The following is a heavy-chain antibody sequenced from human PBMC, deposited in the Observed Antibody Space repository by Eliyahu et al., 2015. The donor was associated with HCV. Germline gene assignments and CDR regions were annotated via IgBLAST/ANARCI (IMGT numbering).Heavy chain of an antibody. J-gene: IGHJ5*01. CDR2: IRYDGSNK. CDR1: GFTFSSYG. Sequence: QVQLVESGGGVVQPGGSLRXXCAASGFTFSSYGMLWVRQAPGKGLEWVAFIRYDGSNKYYADSVKGRFTISRDNSKNTLYLQMNSLRAEDTAVYYCAKSIRQFFGAGDSWGQGTLVTVSS. CDR3: AKSIRQFFGAGDS. D-gene: IGHD3-10*01. V-gene: IGHV3-30*02.